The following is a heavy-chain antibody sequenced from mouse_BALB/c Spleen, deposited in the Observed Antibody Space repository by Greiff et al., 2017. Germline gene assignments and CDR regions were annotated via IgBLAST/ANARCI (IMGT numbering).Heavy chain of an antibody. CDR3: TRPPRGITTVVATDY. CDR1: GYTFTSYW. D-gene: IGHD1-1*01. J-gene: IGHJ2*01. V-gene: IGHV1S22*01. Sequence: LQQPGSELVRPGASVKLSCKASGYTFTSYWMHWVKQRPGQGLEWIGNIYPGSGSTNYDEKFKSKATLTVDTSSSTAYMQLSSLTSEDSAVYYCTRPPRGITTVVATDYWGQGTTLTVSS. CDR2: IYPGSGST.